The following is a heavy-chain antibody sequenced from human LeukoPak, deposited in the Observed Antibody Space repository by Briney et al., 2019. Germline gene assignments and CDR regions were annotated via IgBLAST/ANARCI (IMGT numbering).Heavy chain of an antibody. J-gene: IGHJ6*04. CDR3: AIAHKGFLCPMRYGMDV. CDR2: FDPEDGET. CDR1: GYTLTELS. V-gene: IGHV1-24*01. Sequence: ASVKVSCKVSGYTLTELSMHWVRQAPGKGLEWMGGFDPEDGETIYAQKFQGRVTMTEDTSTDTAYMELSSLRSEDTAVYYCAIAHKGFLCPMRYGMDVWGKGTTVTVSS.